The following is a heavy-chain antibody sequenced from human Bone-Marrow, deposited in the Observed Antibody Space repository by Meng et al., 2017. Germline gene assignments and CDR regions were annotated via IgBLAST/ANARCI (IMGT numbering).Heavy chain of an antibody. CDR1: GGSISSGNHY. J-gene: IGHJ2*01. D-gene: IGHD4-17*01. Sequence: QVRRQEPGPGLVKPSQTLSLTCPVSGGSISSGNHYWSWIRQHPGKGLEYIGYIYYSGSTYYNPSLKSRVIISVDTSKNQFSLRLNSVTAADTAVYYCASLYGDSSVWYLDLWGRGTLVTVSS. V-gene: IGHV4-31*03. CDR2: IYYSGST. CDR3: ASLYGDSSVWYLDL.